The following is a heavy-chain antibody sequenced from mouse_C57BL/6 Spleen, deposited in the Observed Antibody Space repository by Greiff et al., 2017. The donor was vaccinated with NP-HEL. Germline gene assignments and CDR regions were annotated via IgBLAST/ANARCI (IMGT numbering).Heavy chain of an antibody. CDR3: VRGLLGYYALDY. V-gene: IGHV10-1*01. CDR2: IRSKGNNYAT. D-gene: IGHD3-1*01. Sequence: EVQLMESGGGLVQPKGSLKLSCAASGFSFNTYAMNWVRQAPGKGLEWVARIRSKGNNYATYYADSVKNRFTISRDDSESMVFLQMNNLKTEDTAMYYCVRGLLGYYALDYWGQGTSVTVSS. CDR1: GFSFNTYA. J-gene: IGHJ4*01.